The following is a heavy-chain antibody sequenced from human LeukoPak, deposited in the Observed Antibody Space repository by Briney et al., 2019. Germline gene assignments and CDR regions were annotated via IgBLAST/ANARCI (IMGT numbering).Heavy chain of an antibody. Sequence: GGSLRLSCAASGFTFSSYGMHWVRQAPGKGLEWVAFIRYDGSNKYYADSVKGRFTISRDNSKNTLYLQMNSLRAEDTAVYYWAKDGQGGLLGGGDFDYRGQGTLVTVSS. CDR2: IRYDGSNK. CDR3: AKDGQGGLLGGGDFDY. D-gene: IGHD1-26*01. CDR1: GFTFSSYG. J-gene: IGHJ4*02. V-gene: IGHV3-30*02.